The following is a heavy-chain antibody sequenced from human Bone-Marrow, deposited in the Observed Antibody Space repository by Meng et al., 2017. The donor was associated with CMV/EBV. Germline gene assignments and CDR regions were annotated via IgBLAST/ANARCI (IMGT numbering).Heavy chain of an antibody. Sequence: LRLSCTVSGGSISSGGYYWSWIRQHPGKGLEWIGYIYYSGSTYYNPSLKSRVTISVDTSKNQFSLKLSSVTAADTAVYYCARIPDDYGGNFYFDYWGQGTLVTVSS. CDR2: IYYSGST. J-gene: IGHJ4*02. D-gene: IGHD4-23*01. CDR3: ARIPDDYGGNFYFDY. V-gene: IGHV4-31*03. CDR1: GGSISSGGYY.